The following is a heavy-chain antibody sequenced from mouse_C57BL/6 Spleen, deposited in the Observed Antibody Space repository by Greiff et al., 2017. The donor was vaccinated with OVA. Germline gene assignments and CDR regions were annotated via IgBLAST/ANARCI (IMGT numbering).Heavy chain of an antibody. J-gene: IGHJ1*03. Sequence: VQLQQSGPELVKPGASVKISCKASGYTFTDYYMNWVKQSHGKSLEWIGDINPNNGGTSYNQKFKGKATLTVDKSSSTAYMELRSLTSEDSAVYYCARRGIYYYGSNWYFDVWGTGTTVTVSS. CDR3: ARRGIYYYGSNWYFDV. CDR2: INPNNGGT. V-gene: IGHV1-26*01. D-gene: IGHD1-1*01. CDR1: GYTFTDYY.